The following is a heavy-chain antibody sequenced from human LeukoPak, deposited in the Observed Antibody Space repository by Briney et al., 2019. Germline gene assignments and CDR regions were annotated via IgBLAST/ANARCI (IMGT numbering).Heavy chain of an antibody. CDR3: ARDSVQYSDGYYKAPADY. CDR2: ISGGSRSI. V-gene: IGHV3-48*01. J-gene: IGHJ4*02. CDR1: GFTFNDHG. D-gene: IGHD3-22*01. Sequence: GGSLRLSCAAYGFTFNDHGMSWVRQAPGGGLEWISYISGGSRSIYYTDSVKGRFTISRDNAKDSLYLQMNSLRAEDTAVYYCARDSVQYSDGYYKAPADYWGQGTLVTVSS.